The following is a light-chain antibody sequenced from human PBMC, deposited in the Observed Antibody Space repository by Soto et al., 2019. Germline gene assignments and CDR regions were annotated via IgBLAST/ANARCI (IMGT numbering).Light chain of an antibody. V-gene: IGLV2-23*01. CDR3: CSYATSSFV. CDR2: GDS. J-gene: IGLJ6*01. Sequence: QSALTQPASVSGSPGQSITISCTGTSNDVGGYNLVSWYQQHPGKAPRLILFGDSERPSGVSDRFSGSKSGNTASLTISGVQAEDEAVYHCCSYATSSFVFGTGTQLTVL. CDR1: SNDVGGYNL.